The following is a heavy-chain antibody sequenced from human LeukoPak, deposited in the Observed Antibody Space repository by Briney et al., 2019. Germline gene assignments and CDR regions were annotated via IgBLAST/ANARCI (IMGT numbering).Heavy chain of an antibody. J-gene: IGHJ4*02. CDR2: IYHSGST. CDR3: TRHGTIVVAGFY. Sequence: SETLSLTCTVSGGSITSGNYYWGWIRQPPGKGLEWIGSIYHSGSTYYNPSLKSRVTISVDTSKNQFSLKLSSVTAADTAVYYCTRHGTIVVAGFYWGQGTLVTVSS. D-gene: IGHD6-19*01. CDR1: GGSITSGNYY. V-gene: IGHV4-39*01.